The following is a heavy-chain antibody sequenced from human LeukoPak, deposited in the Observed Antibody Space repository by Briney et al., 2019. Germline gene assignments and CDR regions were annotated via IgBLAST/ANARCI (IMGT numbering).Heavy chain of an antibody. J-gene: IGHJ6*02. V-gene: IGHV6-1*01. Sequence: SQTLSLTCAISGDSVSSNTAVWNWIRQSQSRGLEWLGRTYYRSKWYNDYALSVKSRITINPDTSKNQFSLQLNSVTPEDTALYYCARDMYYYDGDSYSYGMDVWGQGTTVTVSS. CDR3: ARDMYYYDGDSYSYGMDV. CDR2: TYYRSKWYN. D-gene: IGHD3-22*01. CDR1: GDSVSSNTAV.